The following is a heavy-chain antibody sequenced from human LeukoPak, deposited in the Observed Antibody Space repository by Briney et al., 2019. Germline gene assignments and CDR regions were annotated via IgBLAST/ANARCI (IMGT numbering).Heavy chain of an antibody. D-gene: IGHD2-21*01. CDR1: GFTFSTYF. CDR2: IASDGSHT. CDR3: ARERQETILHSGGFDI. V-gene: IGHV3-30-3*01. Sequence: GGSLRHSCAASGFTFSTYFMHWVRQAPGKGLEWVADIASDGSHTFYVESVKGRFTISRDNSKNTLYLQMNSLSAEDTAVYFCARERQETILHSGGFDIWGQGTMVTVSS. J-gene: IGHJ3*02.